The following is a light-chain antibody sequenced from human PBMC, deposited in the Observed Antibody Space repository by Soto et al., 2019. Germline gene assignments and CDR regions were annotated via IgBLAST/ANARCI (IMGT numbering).Light chain of an antibody. CDR3: GTWDSSLSAGV. J-gene: IGLJ1*01. V-gene: IGLV1-51*01. Sequence: QCVLTQPPSVSAAAGQEGTITCSGSSSNIGNNYVSWYQQLPGTAPKLLIYDNNKRPSGIPDRFSGSKSGTSATLGITGLQTGDEADYYCGTWDSSLSAGVFGTGTKVTVL. CDR2: DNN. CDR1: SSNIGNNY.